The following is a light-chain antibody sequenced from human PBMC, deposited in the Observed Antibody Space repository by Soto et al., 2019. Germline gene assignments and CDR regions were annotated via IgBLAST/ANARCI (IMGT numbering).Light chain of an antibody. CDR3: CSYAGSYTRV. Sequence: QSALTQPRSVSGSPRQSVTISCTGTSSDVGDYDYVSWYQQRPGKAPKLMIYDVTKRPSGVPDRFSGSKSGNTASLTISGLQAEDEADYYCCSYAGSYTRVFGGGTKLTVL. V-gene: IGLV2-11*01. CDR2: DVT. CDR1: SSDVGDYDY. J-gene: IGLJ3*02.